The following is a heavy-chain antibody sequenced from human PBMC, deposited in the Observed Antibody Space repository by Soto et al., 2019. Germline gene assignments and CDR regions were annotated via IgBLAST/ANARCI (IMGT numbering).Heavy chain of an antibody. D-gene: IGHD3-10*02. CDR1: GYTFSGHA. V-gene: IGHV1-3*01. J-gene: IGHJ5*02. Sequence: QVHFVKSGAEVKKPGASVKVSCKASGYTFSGHAIHWLRQAPGQRPEWLGWINAGNSKTYYSEKFEGRVTFTRDTVATTVNMELTSLTSEDTAVYYCGRDQSGTGYYVDWFDPWGQGTLVTVSS. CDR3: GRDQSGTGYYVDWFDP. CDR2: INAGNSKT.